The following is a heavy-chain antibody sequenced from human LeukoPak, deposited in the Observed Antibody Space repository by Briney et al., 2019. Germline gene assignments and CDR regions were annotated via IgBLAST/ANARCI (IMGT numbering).Heavy chain of an antibody. CDR1: GGSISSSSFY. Sequence: KTSETLSLTCTVSGGSISSSSFYWGWIRQPPGKGLEWIGSIYYSGNTYYNPSLKSRVSISVDTSKNQFSLRLNSVTAADTAVYYCVRGRAWFDPWGQGTLVTVSS. V-gene: IGHV4-39*07. CDR2: IYYSGNT. D-gene: IGHD3-10*01. J-gene: IGHJ5*02. CDR3: VRGRAWFDP.